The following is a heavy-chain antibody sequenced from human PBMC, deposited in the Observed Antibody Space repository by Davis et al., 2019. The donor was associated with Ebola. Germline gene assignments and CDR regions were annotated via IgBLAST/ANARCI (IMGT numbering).Heavy chain of an antibody. V-gene: IGHV1-24*01. D-gene: IGHD3-10*01. J-gene: IGHJ6*02. Sequence: ASVKVSCKVSGYTLTELSMHWVRQAPGKGLEWMGGFDPEDGETIYAQKFQGRVTMTEDTSTDTAYMELSSLRSEDTAVYYCATDLRAMVQGVTYYYYYGMDVWGQGTTVTVSS. CDR3: ATDLRAMVQGVTYYYYYGMDV. CDR1: GYTLTELS. CDR2: FDPEDGET.